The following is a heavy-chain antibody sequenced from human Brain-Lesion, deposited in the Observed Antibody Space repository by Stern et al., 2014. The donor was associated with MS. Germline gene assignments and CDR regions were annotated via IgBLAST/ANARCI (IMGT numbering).Heavy chain of an antibody. CDR1: GYIFTGYY. D-gene: IGHD3-3*01. V-gene: IGHV1-2*02. CDR3: ARDQRGITIFGVVTDYYYLGMDV. CDR2: INPNTGGT. Sequence: QVQLVDSGAEVKKPGASGKVSCKTSGYIFTGYYIHWVRQDPGQGLEWMAWINPNTGGTKYAQKFQGRVTMSRDTSISTAYVELSSLTSDDTAVYYCARDQRGITIFGVVTDYYYLGMDVWGQGTTVTVSS. J-gene: IGHJ6*02.